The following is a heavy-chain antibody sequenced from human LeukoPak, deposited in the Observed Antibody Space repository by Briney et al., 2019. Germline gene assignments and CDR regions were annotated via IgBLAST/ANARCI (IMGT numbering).Heavy chain of an antibody. J-gene: IGHJ4*02. V-gene: IGHV3-23*01. CDR1: GFTFSSYA. D-gene: IGHD2-2*01. Sequence: GGSLRLSCAASGFTFSSYAMSWVCQAPGKGLEWVSVISGSDSSTYYADSVKGRFTISRDNSKNTLYLQMNSLRAEDTAVYYCAKDRRVGCSTTTCYLFDSWGQGTLVTVSS. CDR2: ISGSDSST. CDR3: AKDRRVGCSTTTCYLFDS.